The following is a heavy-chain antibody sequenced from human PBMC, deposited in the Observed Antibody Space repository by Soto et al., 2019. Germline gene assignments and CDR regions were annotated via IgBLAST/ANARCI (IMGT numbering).Heavy chain of an antibody. CDR3: AGTTVNTVGYFNY. D-gene: IGHD4-17*01. J-gene: IGHJ4*02. CDR1: GFSFRSYA. Sequence: QVQLVESGGGVVQPGRSLRLSCATSGFSFRSYAMHWVRQAPGKGLEWVSVISSDGRNAYYADSVKGRFTISRDNSENTLFLQLNSLRAEDTXMYYCAGTTVNTVGYFNYWGQGTLVTVSS. CDR2: ISSDGRNA. V-gene: IGHV3-30*03.